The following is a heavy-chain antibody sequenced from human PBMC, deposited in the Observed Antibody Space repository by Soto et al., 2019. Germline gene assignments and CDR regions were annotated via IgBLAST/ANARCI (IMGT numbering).Heavy chain of an antibody. CDR2: IWYDGSNK. J-gene: IGHJ3*02. D-gene: IGHD3-22*01. CDR3: AKRKGNYYDSSGSAFAI. Sequence: GGSLRLSCAASGFTFSSYGMHWVRQAPGKGLEWVAVIWYDGSNKYYADSVKGRFTISRDNSKNTLYLQMNSLRAEDTAVYYCAKRKGNYYDSSGSAFAIWGQGTMVTVSS. CDR1: GFTFSSYG. V-gene: IGHV3-30*02.